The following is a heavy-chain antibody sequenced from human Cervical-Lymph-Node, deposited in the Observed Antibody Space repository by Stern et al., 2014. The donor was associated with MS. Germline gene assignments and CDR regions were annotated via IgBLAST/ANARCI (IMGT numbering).Heavy chain of an antibody. V-gene: IGHV1-8*01. D-gene: IGHD2-15*01. CDR2: MNPTNGIT. J-gene: IGHJ4*02. CDR3: ARRDCSGGSCYMGVSH. CDR1: GYTFTSHD. Sequence: VQLGESGAEVKKPGASVKVSCKTSGYTFTSHDLNWVRQATGQGLEWMGWMNPTNGITGYTQNFQDRVTMTRDTSRSTAYMELTSLTSEDTAVYYGARRDCSGGSCYMGVSHWGQGTLVTVSS.